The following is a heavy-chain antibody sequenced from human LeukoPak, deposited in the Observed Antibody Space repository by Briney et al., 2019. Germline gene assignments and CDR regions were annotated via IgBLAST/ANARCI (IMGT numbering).Heavy chain of an antibody. D-gene: IGHD6-13*01. V-gene: IGHV3-21*01. CDR2: ISSSSSYI. CDR3: ARSIAAPGSSIGHFDY. Sequence: GGSLRLSCAASGFTFSSYSMNWVRQAPGKGLEWVSSISSSSSYIYYADSVKGRFTISRDNAKNSLYLQMNSLRAEDTAVYYCARSIAAPGSSIGHFDYWGQGTLVTVSS. J-gene: IGHJ4*02. CDR1: GFTFSSYS.